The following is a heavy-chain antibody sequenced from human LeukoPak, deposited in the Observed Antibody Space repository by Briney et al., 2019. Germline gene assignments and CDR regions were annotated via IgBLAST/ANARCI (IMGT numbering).Heavy chain of an antibody. J-gene: IGHJ4*02. CDR3: AGSSGWYVFHY. CDR1: GFTFSSYA. D-gene: IGHD6-19*01. Sequence: GGSLRLSCADSGFTFSSYAMSWVRQAPGKGLEWVSAISGSGDSTYYADSVKSGFTISRDNSKNTLYLQMNSLRADHTPVYYCAGSSGWYVFHYWGQGALFTVFS. V-gene: IGHV3-23*01. CDR2: ISGSGDST.